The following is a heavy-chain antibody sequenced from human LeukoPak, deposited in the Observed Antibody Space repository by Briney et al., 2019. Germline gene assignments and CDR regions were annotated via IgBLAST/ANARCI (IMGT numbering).Heavy chain of an antibody. V-gene: IGHV1-69*04. CDR3: ARDRRTFGYHDSMGYYFVTFDF. CDR1: GGSFNNYA. D-gene: IGHD3-22*01. CDR2: IIPVLDLP. J-gene: IGHJ4*02. Sequence: GASVKVSCKASGGSFNNYAVNWLRQAPGKGFEWVGRIIPVLDLPIYASKLQDRVTITAEKSTNTVYMEVARLGSEDTAIYFCARDRRTFGYHDSMGYYFVTFDFWGQGTPVTVSS.